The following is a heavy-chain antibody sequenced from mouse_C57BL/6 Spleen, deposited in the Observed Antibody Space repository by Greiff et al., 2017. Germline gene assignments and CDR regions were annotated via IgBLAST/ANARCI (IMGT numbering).Heavy chain of an antibody. CDR1: GYTFTSYW. CDR2: IDPSDSET. V-gene: IGHV1-52*01. J-gene: IGHJ1*03. D-gene: IGHD1-1*01. Sequence: QVQLQQPGAELVRPGSSVKLSCKASGYTFTSYWMHWVKQRPIQGLEWIGNIDPSDSETHYNQKFKDKATLTVDKSSSTAYMQLSSLTSEDSAVYYCARWDYYGSRWYFDVWGTGTTVTVSS. CDR3: ARWDYYGSRWYFDV.